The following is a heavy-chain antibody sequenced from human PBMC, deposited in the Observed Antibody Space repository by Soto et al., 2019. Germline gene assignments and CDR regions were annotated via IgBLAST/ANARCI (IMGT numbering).Heavy chain of an antibody. V-gene: IGHV1-69*01. J-gene: IGHJ6*02. CDR3: ASDGYSGYDYYYYYYGMDV. Sequence: QVQLEQSGAEVKKPGSSVKVSCKASGGTFSSYAISWVRQAPGQGLEWMGGIIPIFGTANYAQKFQGRVTITADESTSTAYMELSSLRSEDTAVYYCASDGYSGYDYYYYYYGMDVWGQGTTVTVSS. CDR2: IIPIFGTA. D-gene: IGHD5-12*01. CDR1: GGTFSSYA.